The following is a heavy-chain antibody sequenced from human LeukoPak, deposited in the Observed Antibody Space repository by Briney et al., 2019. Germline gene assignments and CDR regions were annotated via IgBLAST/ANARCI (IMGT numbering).Heavy chain of an antibody. CDR2: IYHSGST. J-gene: IGHJ4*02. CDR1: GGSISSSSYY. V-gene: IGHV4-39*07. CDR3: ARVSSGWTGGVDY. Sequence: SETLSLTCTVSGGSISSSSYYWGWLRQPPGKGLEWIGSIYHSGSTYYNPFLKSRVTISVDTSKNQFSLKLSSVTAADTAVYYCARVSSGWTGGVDYWGQGTLVTVSS. D-gene: IGHD6-19*01.